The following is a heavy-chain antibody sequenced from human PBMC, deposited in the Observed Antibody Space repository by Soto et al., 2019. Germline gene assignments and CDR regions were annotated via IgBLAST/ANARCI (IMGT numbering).Heavy chain of an antibody. Sequence: SETLSLTCAVSGGSLSSSAYSWSWIRQPPGKGLEWIGFIYQSGSTYYNPSLKSRVTMSLDRPKNQFSLKLSSVTTADTAVYYCARELLFYDSDGFSWDDAFDIWGQGTMVT. D-gene: IGHD3-22*01. CDR2: IYQSGST. CDR3: ARELLFYDSDGFSWDDAFDI. J-gene: IGHJ3*02. V-gene: IGHV4-30-2*01. CDR1: GGSLSSSAYS.